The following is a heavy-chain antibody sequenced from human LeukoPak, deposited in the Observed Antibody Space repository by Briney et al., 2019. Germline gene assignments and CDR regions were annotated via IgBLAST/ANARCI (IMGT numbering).Heavy chain of an antibody. CDR2: IYYRGST. J-gene: IGHJ6*04. V-gene: IGHV4-30-4*01. CDR3: ARAPYYYGMDV. CDR1: GGSISSCDYY. Sequence: SETLSLTCTVSGGSISSCDYYWSWIRQPPGKGLEWIGYIYYRGSTYYNPSLKSRVTISVDKSKNQFSPKLSSVTAADTAVYYCARAPYYYGMDVWGKGTTVPVSS.